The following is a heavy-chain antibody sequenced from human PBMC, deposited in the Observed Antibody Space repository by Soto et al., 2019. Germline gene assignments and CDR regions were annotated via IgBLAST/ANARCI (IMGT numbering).Heavy chain of an antibody. D-gene: IGHD3-10*01. CDR2: IYYSGST. CDR3: ARDRQRGKAGMDV. CDR1: GGSISSYY. V-gene: IGHV4-59*01. Sequence: SETLSLTCTVSGGSISSYYWSWIRQPPGKGLEWIGYIYYSGSTNYNPSLKSRVTISVDTSKNQFSLKLSSVTAADMAVYYCARDRQRGKAGMDVWGQGTTVTVSS. J-gene: IGHJ6*02.